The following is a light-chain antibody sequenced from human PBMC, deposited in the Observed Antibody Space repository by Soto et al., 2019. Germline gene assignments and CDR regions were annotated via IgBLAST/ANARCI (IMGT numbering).Light chain of an antibody. CDR3: EQHVNSVYI. J-gene: IGKJ2*01. CDR2: GAS. V-gene: IGKV3-20*01. Sequence: ESVLTQSPGTLSLSPGERATLSCRASQTIIGNYLAWYQQKHGQAPRLLIYGASNRATGVPDRFSGSYSGTDFSLTITRLEPEDFAVYYCEQHVNSVYIFGQGTRLEIK. CDR1: QTIIGNY.